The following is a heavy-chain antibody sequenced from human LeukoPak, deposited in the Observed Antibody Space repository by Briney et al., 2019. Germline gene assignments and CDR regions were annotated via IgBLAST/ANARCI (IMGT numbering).Heavy chain of an antibody. V-gene: IGHV1-69*13. Sequence: SVKVSCKASGGTFSSYAISWVRQAPGQGLEWMGGIIPIFGTANYAQKFQGRVTITADESTSTAYMELSSLRSEDTAVYYCARDLVDTAMVKNGYWGRGTLVTVSS. J-gene: IGHJ2*01. CDR1: GGTFSSYA. CDR3: ARDLVDTAMVKNGY. D-gene: IGHD5-18*01. CDR2: IIPIFGTA.